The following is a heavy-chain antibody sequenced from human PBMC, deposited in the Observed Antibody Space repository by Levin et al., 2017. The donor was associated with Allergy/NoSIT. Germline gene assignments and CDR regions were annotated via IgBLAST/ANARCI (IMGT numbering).Heavy chain of an antibody. J-gene: IGHJ5*02. CDR3: ARDVRVAAAGRGFDP. Sequence: GESLKISCAASGFTFSSYGMHWVRQAPGKGLEWVAVIWYDGSNKYYADSVKGRFTISRDNSKNTLYLQMNSLRAEDTAVYYCARDVRVAAAGRGFDPWGQGTLVTVSS. D-gene: IGHD6-13*01. V-gene: IGHV3-33*01. CDR1: GFTFSSYG. CDR2: IWYDGSNK.